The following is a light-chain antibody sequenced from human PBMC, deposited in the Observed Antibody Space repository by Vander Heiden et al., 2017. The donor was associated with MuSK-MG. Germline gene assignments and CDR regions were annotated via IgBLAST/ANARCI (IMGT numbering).Light chain of an antibody. CDR2: FAS. CDR3: QHSNCLPIT. J-gene: IGKJ5*01. CDR1: QSIGSN. V-gene: IGKV6-21*02. Sequence: EIVLTQAPDFQSVTPKEKITITCRASQSIGSNLHWYQQKPHQSPKLLIKFASQHISGVPSRFSGSGNGTDFTLTIYRLEAEDAATYYCQHSNCLPITFGQGTLMEIK.